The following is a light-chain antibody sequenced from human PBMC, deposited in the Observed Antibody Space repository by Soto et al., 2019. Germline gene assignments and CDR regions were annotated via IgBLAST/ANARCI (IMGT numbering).Light chain of an antibody. CDR3: QQYNKWPPYT. CDR1: QSVRSN. J-gene: IGKJ2*01. CDR2: GAS. Sequence: EIVMTQSPATLSVSPGERATLSCRASQSVRSNLAWYQQKPGQAPRLLIYGASTRATGIPARFSGSRSGTEFTLTISSLQSEDYAVYSCQQYNKWPPYTFGQGTKLEIK. V-gene: IGKV3-15*01.